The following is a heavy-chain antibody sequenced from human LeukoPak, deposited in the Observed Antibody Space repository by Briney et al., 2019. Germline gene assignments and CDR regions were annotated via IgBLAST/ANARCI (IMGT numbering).Heavy chain of an antibody. J-gene: IGHJ6*02. Sequence: GRSLRPSCAATGFTFDGFAMNWVRHAPGKGLEWVSAITWNSGSIDYADSVKGRFTISRDNAKKSLYLQMNSLRAEDTAVYYCAKDTMRIDHAMVVLGQGATATVSS. CDR1: GFTFDGFA. D-gene: IGHD2-2*01. CDR3: AKDTMRIDHAMVV. V-gene: IGHV3-9*01. CDR2: ITWNSGSI.